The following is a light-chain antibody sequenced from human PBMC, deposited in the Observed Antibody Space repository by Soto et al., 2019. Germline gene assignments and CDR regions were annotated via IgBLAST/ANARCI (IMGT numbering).Light chain of an antibody. CDR3: QQYNKGPPLN. V-gene: IGKV3-15*01. J-gene: IGKJ4*01. Sequence: EIVMTQSPATLSVATGDRATLAGSASQSCSSSLAWYQQIPGQAPRLLIYDASTRDTGIPARFGGSGSGTEFTLTISSLQSEDLAVNYCQQYNKGPPLNFVGGTQVQLK. CDR2: DAS. CDR1: QSCSSS.